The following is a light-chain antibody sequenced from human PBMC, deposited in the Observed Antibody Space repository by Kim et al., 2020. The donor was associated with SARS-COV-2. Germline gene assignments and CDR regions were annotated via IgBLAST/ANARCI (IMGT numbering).Light chain of an antibody. J-gene: IGKJ3*01. CDR1: QSNSSH. CDR2: AAS. CDR3: QQSYITPFT. V-gene: IGKV1-39*01. Sequence: ASVGDRVTITCRTTQSNSSHLTWYQQKPGRAPKLLISAASTLQGGVPSRFSGSGSETDFTLTISSLQPEDFATYFCQQSYITPFTFGPGTKVDIK.